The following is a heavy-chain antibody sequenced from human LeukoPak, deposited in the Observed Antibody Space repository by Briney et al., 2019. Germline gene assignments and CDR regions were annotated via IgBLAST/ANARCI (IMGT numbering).Heavy chain of an antibody. Sequence: ASVKVSCKASRGTFSSYAISWVRQAPGQGLEWMGRIIPILGIANYAQKFQGRVTITADKSTSTAYMELSSLRSEDTAVYYCARGGCSGGSCYSNYWGQRTLVTVSS. J-gene: IGHJ4*02. CDR3: ARGGCSGGSCYSNY. CDR1: RGTFSSYA. CDR2: IIPILGIA. D-gene: IGHD2-15*01. V-gene: IGHV1-69*04.